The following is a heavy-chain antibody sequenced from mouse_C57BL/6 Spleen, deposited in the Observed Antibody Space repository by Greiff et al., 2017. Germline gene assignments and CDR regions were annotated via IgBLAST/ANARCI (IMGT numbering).Heavy chain of an antibody. J-gene: IGHJ4*01. CDR3: ARHEATVVATRAMDY. CDR1: GFSLTSYG. Sequence: VQVVESGPGLVAPSQSLSISCTVSGFSLTSYGVHWVRQPPGQGLEWLVVIWSAGSTTYNSALKSRLSISKDNSKSQVFLKMNSLKPDDKAMDYCARHEATVVATRAMDYWGQGTSVTVSS. D-gene: IGHD1-1*01. V-gene: IGHV2-6-1*01. CDR2: IWSAGST.